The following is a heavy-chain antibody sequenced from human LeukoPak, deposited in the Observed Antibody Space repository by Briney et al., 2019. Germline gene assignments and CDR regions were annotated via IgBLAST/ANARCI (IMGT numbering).Heavy chain of an antibody. D-gene: IGHD6-13*01. Sequence: ASVKVSCKASGYTFTSYDINWVRQATGQGLEWMGWMNPNSGNTGYAQKFQGRVTITRNTSISTAYMELSSLRSEDTAVYYCARDLSSSWYSYFDYWGQGTLVTVSS. CDR1: GYTFTSYD. CDR3: ARDLSSSWYSYFDY. CDR2: MNPNSGNT. V-gene: IGHV1-8*01. J-gene: IGHJ4*02.